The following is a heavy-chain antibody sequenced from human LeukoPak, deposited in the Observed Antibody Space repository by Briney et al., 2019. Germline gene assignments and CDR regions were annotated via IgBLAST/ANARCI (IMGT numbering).Heavy chain of an antibody. CDR3: ARTYYYDSSGPNWFDP. CDR1: GYTFTGYY. D-gene: IGHD3-22*01. J-gene: IGHJ5*02. V-gene: IGHV1-2*02. Sequence: GASVKVSCKASGYTFTGYYMHWVRQAPGQELEWMGWLSPNSGDTKFAQKFQGRVTMTRDTSISTAYMELSSLRSEDTAVYYCARTYYYDSSGPNWFDPWGQGTLVTVSS. CDR2: LSPNSGDT.